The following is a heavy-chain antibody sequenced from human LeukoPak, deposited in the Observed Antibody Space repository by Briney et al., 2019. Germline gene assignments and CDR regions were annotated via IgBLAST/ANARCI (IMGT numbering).Heavy chain of an antibody. CDR2: VYPSDSDT. CDR3: ARHVGHDDTAFFDY. Sequence: GESLKISCKASGYMFTTSWIGWVRQLPGKGLEWMGVVYPSDSDTTYSPSFRGQVTISADKSISTAYLQWGSLEASDTAMYYCARHVGHDDTAFFDYWGQGTLVTVSS. J-gene: IGHJ4*02. D-gene: IGHD5-18*01. CDR1: GYMFTTSW. V-gene: IGHV5-51*01.